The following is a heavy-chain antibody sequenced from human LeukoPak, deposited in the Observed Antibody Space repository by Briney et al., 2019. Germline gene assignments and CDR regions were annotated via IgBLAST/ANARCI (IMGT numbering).Heavy chain of an antibody. J-gene: IGHJ4*02. Sequence: GGSLSLSCAASGFTFSSYAMSWVGKAPGKGLEGASSISSSSSYIYYADSVKGRFTISRDNAKNSLYLQMNSLRAEDTAVYYCARESGYYDAPSDYWGQGTLVTVSS. D-gene: IGHD3-22*01. CDR3: ARESGYYDAPSDY. CDR1: GFTFSSYA. V-gene: IGHV3-21*01. CDR2: ISSSSSYI.